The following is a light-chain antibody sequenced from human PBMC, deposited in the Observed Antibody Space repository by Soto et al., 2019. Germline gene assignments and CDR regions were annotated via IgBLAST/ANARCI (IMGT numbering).Light chain of an antibody. CDR2: DDS. J-gene: IGLJ1*01. Sequence: SYDLTQPPSVSVAPGQTARITCGGNNIGSKSVHWYQQKPGQAPVLVVYDDSDRPSGIPERFSGSNSGNTATLTISRVKAGDEADYYCQVWDSSSDHPYVFGTGTKV. CDR1: NIGSKS. CDR3: QVWDSSSDHPYV. V-gene: IGLV3-21*02.